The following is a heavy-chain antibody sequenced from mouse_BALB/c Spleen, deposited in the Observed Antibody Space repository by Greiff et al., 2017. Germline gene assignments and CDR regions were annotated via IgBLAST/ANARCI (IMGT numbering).Heavy chain of an antibody. Sequence: QVQLKQSGAELVRPGTSVKVSCKASGYAFTNYLIEWVKQRPGQGLEWIGVINPGSGGTNYNEKFKGKATLTADKSSSTAYMQLSSLTSDDSAVYFCAREGYPDYWGQGTTLTVSS. J-gene: IGHJ2*01. CDR1: GYAFTNYL. V-gene: IGHV1-54*01. CDR3: AREGYPDY. CDR2: INPGSGGT. D-gene: IGHD2-2*01.